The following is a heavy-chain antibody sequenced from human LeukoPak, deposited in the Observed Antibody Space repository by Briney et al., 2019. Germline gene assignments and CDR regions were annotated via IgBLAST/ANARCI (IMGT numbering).Heavy chain of an antibody. CDR3: ARAPPYVGWFDP. CDR1: GYTFTSYA. J-gene: IGHJ5*02. V-gene: IGHV1-3*01. CDR2: INAGNGNT. Sequence: GASVKVSCKASGYTFTSYAMHWVRQAPGQRLEWMGWINAGNGNTKYSQEFQGRVTITRDTSASTAYMELSSLRSEDTAVYYCARAPPYVGWFDPWGQGTLVTVSS. D-gene: IGHD3-16*01.